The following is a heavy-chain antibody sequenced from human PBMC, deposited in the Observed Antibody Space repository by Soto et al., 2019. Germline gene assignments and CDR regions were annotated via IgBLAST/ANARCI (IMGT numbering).Heavy chain of an antibody. J-gene: IGHJ3*02. Sequence: GESLKISCKGSGYSFTSYWIGWVRQMPGKGLEWMGIIYPGDSDTRYSPSFQGQVTISADKSISTAYLQWSSLKASDTAIYYCARRMGYCSGGSCFYNDAFDIWGQGTMVTVSS. CDR1: GYSFTSYW. V-gene: IGHV5-51*01. D-gene: IGHD2-15*01. CDR2: IYPGDSDT. CDR3: ARRMGYCSGGSCFYNDAFDI.